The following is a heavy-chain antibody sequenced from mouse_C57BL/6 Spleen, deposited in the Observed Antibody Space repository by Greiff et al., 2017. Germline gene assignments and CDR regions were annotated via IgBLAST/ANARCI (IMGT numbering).Heavy chain of an antibody. CDR3: ARRRIYDDVLYAMDY. CDR2: IYPGSGST. V-gene: IGHV1-55*01. Sequence: VKLQESGAELVKPGASVKMSCKASGYTFTSYWITWVKQRPGQGLEWIGDIYPGSGSTNYNEKFKSKATLTVDTSSSTAYMQLSSLTSEDSAVYYCARRRIYDDVLYAMDYWGQGTSVTVSS. J-gene: IGHJ4*01. D-gene: IGHD2-4*01. CDR1: GYTFTSYW.